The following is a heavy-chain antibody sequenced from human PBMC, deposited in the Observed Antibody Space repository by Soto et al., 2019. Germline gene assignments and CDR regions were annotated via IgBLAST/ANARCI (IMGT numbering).Heavy chain of an antibody. J-gene: IGHJ4*02. V-gene: IGHV4-59*01. CDR1: GGSISGYY. CDR3: ARESGSYLYYFDS. D-gene: IGHD1-26*01. Sequence: SETLSLTCTVSGGSISGYYWSWIRQPPGKGLEWLGYIYNSGSTKYNPSLKSRVTISMDTSKNQFSLKLSSVTAADTAVYYCARESGSYLYYFDSWGQGALVTVSS. CDR2: IYNSGST.